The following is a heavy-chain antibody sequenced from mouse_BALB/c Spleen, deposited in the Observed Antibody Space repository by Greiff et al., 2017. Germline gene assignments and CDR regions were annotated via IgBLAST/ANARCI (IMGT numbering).Heavy chain of an antibody. CDR3: ARRGGTGFDY. Sequence: QVQLQQSGAELVRPGSSVKISCKASGYAFSSYWMNWVKQRPGQGLEWIGQIYPGDGDTNYNGKFKGKATLTADKSSSTAYMQLSSLTSEDSAVYFCARRGGTGFDYWGQGTTLTVSS. J-gene: IGHJ2*01. D-gene: IGHD4-1*01. V-gene: IGHV1-80*01. CDR2: IYPGDGDT. CDR1: GYAFSSYW.